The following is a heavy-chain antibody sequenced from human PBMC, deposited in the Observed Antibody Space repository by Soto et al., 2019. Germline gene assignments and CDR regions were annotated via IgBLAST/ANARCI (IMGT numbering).Heavy chain of an antibody. CDR3: AREYYDFWSGTSQALRAFDI. D-gene: IGHD3-3*01. V-gene: IGHV3-11*01. CDR1: GFTFSDYY. J-gene: IGHJ3*02. Sequence: QVQLVESGGGLVKPGGSLRLSCAASGFTFSDYYMSWIRQAPGKGLEWVSYISSSGSTIYYADSVKGRFTISRDNAKNSLYLQMNSLRAEDMAVYYCAREYYDFWSGTSQALRAFDIWGQGTMVTVSS. CDR2: ISSSGSTI.